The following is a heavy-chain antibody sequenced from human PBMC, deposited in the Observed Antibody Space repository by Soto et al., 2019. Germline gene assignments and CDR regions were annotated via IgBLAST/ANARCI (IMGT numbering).Heavy chain of an antibody. CDR2: ISHSGGT. J-gene: IGHJ3*02. V-gene: IGHV4-34*01. CDR1: GGFVSSGTYY. Sequence: QVQLQQWGAGLLKPSETLSLTCAVYGGFVSSGTYYWSWIRQPPGKGLEWIGEISHSGGTHFNPSLKRRVTISVDTSNTQFSLKMSSVTAADTALYYCARVERGTATTVVDAFDIWGPGAMVTVSS. D-gene: IGHD1-1*01. CDR3: ARVERGTATTVVDAFDI.